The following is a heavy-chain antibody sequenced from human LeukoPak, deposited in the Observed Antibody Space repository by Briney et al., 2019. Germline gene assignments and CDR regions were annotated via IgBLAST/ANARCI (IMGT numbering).Heavy chain of an antibody. D-gene: IGHD6-13*01. V-gene: IGHV4-4*07. J-gene: IGHJ4*02. CDR1: GDSISSYY. Sequence: YPSETLSLTCTVSGDSISSYYWSWIRQSAGRGLEWIGRIYSSGSTNYNPSFKSRVTMSVDRSKNQFSLNLRSVTAADTAVYFCARGSVIAEDSTYAGFDYWGQGTLVTVSS. CDR3: ARGSVIAEDSTYAGFDY. CDR2: IYSSGST.